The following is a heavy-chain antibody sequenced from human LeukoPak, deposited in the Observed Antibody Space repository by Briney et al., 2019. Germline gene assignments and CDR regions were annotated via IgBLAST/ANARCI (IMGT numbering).Heavy chain of an antibody. Sequence: GSSVKVSCKASGGTFSSYAISWVRQAPGQGLEWMGGIIPIFGTANYAQKFQGRVTMTRDTSTSTVYMELSSLRSEDTAVYYCARDKGPVVPAAMFYFDYWGQGTLVTVSS. D-gene: IGHD2-2*01. V-gene: IGHV1-69*05. CDR2: IIPIFGTA. J-gene: IGHJ4*02. CDR3: ARDKGPVVPAAMFYFDY. CDR1: GGTFSSYA.